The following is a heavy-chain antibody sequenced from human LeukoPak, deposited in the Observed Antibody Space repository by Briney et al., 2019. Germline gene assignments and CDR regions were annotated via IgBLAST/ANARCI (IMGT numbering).Heavy chain of an antibody. J-gene: IGHJ3*02. CDR1: GFTFSSYG. CDR3: AKILITVIVVPPFDI. Sequence: PGGSLRLSCAASGFTFSSYGMHWVRQAPGKGLEWVAFIRYDGSNKYYADSVKGRFTISRDNSKNTLYLQMNSLRAEDTAVYYCAKILITVIVVPPFDIWGQGTMVTVSS. V-gene: IGHV3-30*02. D-gene: IGHD3-22*01. CDR2: IRYDGSNK.